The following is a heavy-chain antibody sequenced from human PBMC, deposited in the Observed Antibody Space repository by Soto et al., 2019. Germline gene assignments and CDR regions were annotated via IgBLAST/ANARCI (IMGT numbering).Heavy chain of an antibody. CDR1: GYTLTELS. J-gene: IGHJ4*02. V-gene: IGHV1-24*01. CDR3: ATAPPHYDILTGYYSYFDY. CDR2: FDPEDGET. Sequence: ASVKVSCKVSGYTLTELSMHWVRQAPGKGLGWMGGFDPEDGETIYAQKFQGRVTMTEDTSTDTAYMELSSLRPEDTAVYYCATAPPHYDILTGYYSYFDYWGQGTLVTVSS. D-gene: IGHD3-9*01.